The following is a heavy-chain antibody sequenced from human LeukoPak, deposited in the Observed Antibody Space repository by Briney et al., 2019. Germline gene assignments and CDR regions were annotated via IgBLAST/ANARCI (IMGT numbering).Heavy chain of an antibody. Sequence: GGSLRLSCAASGFTVSSNYMSWVRQAPGKGLEWVSVIYSGGSTYYADSVKGRFTISRDNSKNTLYLQMNGLRAEDTAVYYCASHSSSYYYYGMDVWGQGTTVTVSS. CDR3: ASHSSSYYYYGMDV. CDR2: IYSGGST. V-gene: IGHV3-53*01. J-gene: IGHJ6*02. CDR1: GFTVSSNY. D-gene: IGHD6-6*01.